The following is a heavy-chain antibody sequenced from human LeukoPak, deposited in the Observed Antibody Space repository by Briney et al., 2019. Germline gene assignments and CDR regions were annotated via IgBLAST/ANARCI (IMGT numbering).Heavy chain of an antibody. Sequence: PGGSLRLSCAASGFTFSSYSMNWVRQAPGKGLEWVSFISSSGSFIYYADSVKGRFTISRDNAKSSLYLQMNSLRAEDTAVYYCARGGGNYYDGSGQDFDYWGQGTLVTVSS. CDR2: ISSSGSFI. CDR3: ARGGGNYYDGSGQDFDY. CDR1: GFTFSSYS. J-gene: IGHJ4*02. V-gene: IGHV3-21*01. D-gene: IGHD3-22*01.